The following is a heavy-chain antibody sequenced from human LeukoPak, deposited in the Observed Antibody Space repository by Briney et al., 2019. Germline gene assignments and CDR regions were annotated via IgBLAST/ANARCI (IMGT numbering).Heavy chain of an antibody. D-gene: IGHD3-10*01. Sequence: SETLSLTCTVSGGSVSSGSYYWSWIRQPPGKGLEWIGYIYYSGSTNYNPSLKSRVTIPVDTSKNQFSLKLSSVTAADTAVYYCARIITMVRGVIDYWGQGTLVTVSS. CDR3: ARIITMVRGVIDY. CDR1: GGSVSSGSYY. J-gene: IGHJ4*02. CDR2: IYYSGST. V-gene: IGHV4-61*01.